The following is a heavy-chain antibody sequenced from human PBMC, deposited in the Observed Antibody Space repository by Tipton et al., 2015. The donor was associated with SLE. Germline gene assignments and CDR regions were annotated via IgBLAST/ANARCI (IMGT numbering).Heavy chain of an antibody. CDR1: GGSVRSHY. Sequence: TLSLTCTVSGGSVRSHYWSWIRQSPGKGLEWIGYISDSGSTHYNPSLKSRVATSVDTSKNHFSLILTSVSAADTAVYYCARHSPNWFDPWGQGMLVTVSS. J-gene: IGHJ5*02. CDR3: ARHSPNWFDP. CDR2: ISDSGST. V-gene: IGHV4-59*08.